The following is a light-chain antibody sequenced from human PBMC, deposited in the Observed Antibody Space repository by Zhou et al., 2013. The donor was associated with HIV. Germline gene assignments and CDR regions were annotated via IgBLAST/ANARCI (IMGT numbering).Light chain of an antibody. J-gene: IGKJ4*01. CDR2: GAF. CDR1: QSVGTN. Sequence: EIMLTQSPATLSLSPGERATLSCRASQSVGTNLAWYQQKTGQAPRLLIYGAFSRATGIPARFSGSGSGTEFTLTISSLQSEDFAVYYCQQYNNWPPLTFGGGTKVEIK. V-gene: IGKV3-15*01. CDR3: QQYNNWPPLT.